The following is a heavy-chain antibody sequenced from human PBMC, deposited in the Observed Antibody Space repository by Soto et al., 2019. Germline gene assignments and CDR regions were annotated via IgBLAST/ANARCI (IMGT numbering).Heavy chain of an antibody. J-gene: IGHJ6*02. V-gene: IGHV3-33*01. Sequence: GGSLRLSCAASGFTCSSYSMHWVRQAPGKGLEWVAVIWYDGSNKYYADSVKGRFTISRDNSKNTLYLQMNSLRAEDTAVYYCARVPIASAGTGGMDVWGQGTTVTVSS. CDR1: GFTCSSYS. CDR3: ARVPIASAGTGGMDV. CDR2: IWYDGSNK. D-gene: IGHD6-13*01.